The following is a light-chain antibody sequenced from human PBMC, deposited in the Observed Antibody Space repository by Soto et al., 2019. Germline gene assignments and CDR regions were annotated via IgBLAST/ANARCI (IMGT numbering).Light chain of an antibody. CDR2: GPS. Sequence: EIMMTQSPVTLSVSPGERATLSCRASQSVNSNLAWYQQKPGQAPRLLIYGPSTRATGVPARFSGSGSGTEFTLTISNLQSEDFAVYYCQQYNNWPPITFGQGTRLEIK. V-gene: IGKV3-15*01. CDR3: QQYNNWPPIT. CDR1: QSVNSN. J-gene: IGKJ5*01.